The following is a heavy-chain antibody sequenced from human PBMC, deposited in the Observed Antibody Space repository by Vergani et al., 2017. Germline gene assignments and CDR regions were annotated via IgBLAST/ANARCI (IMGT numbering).Heavy chain of an antibody. D-gene: IGHD6-6*01. J-gene: IGHJ6*03. V-gene: IGHV3-21*01. CDR1: GFTFSSYS. CDR3: ARDLPLGVPYSSSSLGGSYYDLYYYYYMDV. Sequence: EVQLVESGGGLVKPGGSLRLSCAASGFTFSSYSMNWVRQAPGKGLEWVSSISSSSSYIYYADSVKGRFTISRDNAKNSLYLQMNSLRAEDTAVYYCARDLPLGVPYSSSSLGGSYYDLYYYYYMDVWGKGTTVTVSS. CDR2: ISSSSSYI.